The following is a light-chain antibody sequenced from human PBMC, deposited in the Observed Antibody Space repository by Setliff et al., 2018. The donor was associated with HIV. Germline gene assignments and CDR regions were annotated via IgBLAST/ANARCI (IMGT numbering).Light chain of an antibody. CDR2: EVS. V-gene: IGLV2-8*01. J-gene: IGLJ1*01. Sequence: QSALTQPPSASGSPGHSVTISCTGNISDVGTYNYVSWYQQHPGKAPKLMTYEVSKRPSGVPDRFSGSKSGNTASLTVSGLQPEDEADYYCCSYAGNSGYVFGTGTKVTVL. CDR1: ISDVGTYNY. CDR3: CSYAGNSGYV.